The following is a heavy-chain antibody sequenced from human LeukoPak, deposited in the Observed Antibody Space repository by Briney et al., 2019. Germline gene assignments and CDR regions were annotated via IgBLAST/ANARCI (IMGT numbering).Heavy chain of an antibody. CDR1: GVNFINVW. V-gene: IGHV3-15*01. Sequence: GGSLRLSCAPSGVNFINVWMSWVREAPGKGLEWVGRIKSKTDGGTTDYAAPVKGRFTISRDESKNTLYLQMNSLTTEDTAVYYCTTLGQRDYFSYWGQGTLVTVSS. CDR2: IKSKTDGGTT. CDR3: TTLGQRDYFSY. J-gene: IGHJ4*02.